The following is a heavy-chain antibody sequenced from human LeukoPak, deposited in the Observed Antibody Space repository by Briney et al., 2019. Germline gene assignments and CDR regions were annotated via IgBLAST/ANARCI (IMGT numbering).Heavy chain of an antibody. D-gene: IGHD3/OR15-3a*01. CDR1: GFTFSNHI. J-gene: IGHJ4*02. CDR2: IRFGGTNR. V-gene: IGHV3-30*02. CDR3: ARDAYHSGDLDQ. Sequence: GGSLRLSCAASGFTFSNHIMHWVRQAPGKGLEWVSFIRFGGTNRHYVDSVKGRFTISRDNPNNMSYLQMNSLKFDDTAVYYCARDAYHSGDLDQWGEGTLVIVSS.